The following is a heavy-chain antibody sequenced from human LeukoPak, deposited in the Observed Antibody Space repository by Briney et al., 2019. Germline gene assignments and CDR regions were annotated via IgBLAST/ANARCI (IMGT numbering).Heavy chain of an antibody. CDR2: IYYSGIT. CDR3: ARCSDGYYTKYYFDY. J-gene: IGHJ4*02. Sequence: SETLSLTCTLSGDSISSYYWSWIRQPPGKGLEWIGYIYYSGITNFNPSLKSRVNISVNTSKKQFYLKLSSVTAADTAVYYCARCSDGYYTKYYFDYWGQGTLVTVSS. D-gene: IGHD3-3*01. CDR1: GDSISSYY. V-gene: IGHV4-59*01.